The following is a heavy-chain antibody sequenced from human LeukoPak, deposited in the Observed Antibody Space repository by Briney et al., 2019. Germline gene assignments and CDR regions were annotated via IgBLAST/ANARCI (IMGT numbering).Heavy chain of an antibody. CDR1: GFTFSSYW. V-gene: IGHV3-74*01. D-gene: IGHD5-12*01. Sequence: GGSLRLSCAASGFTFSSYWMHWVRQAPGKGLVWVSRINSDGSSTSYADSVKGRFTISRDNAKNTLYLQMNSLRAEDTAVYYCARGKWLRSGGYYGMDVWGQGTTVTVSS. J-gene: IGHJ6*02. CDR2: INSDGSST. CDR3: ARGKWLRSGGYYGMDV.